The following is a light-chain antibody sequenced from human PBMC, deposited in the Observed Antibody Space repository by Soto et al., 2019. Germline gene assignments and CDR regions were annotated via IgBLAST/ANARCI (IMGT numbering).Light chain of an antibody. V-gene: IGKV1-5*01. CDR1: HSISSW. CDR2: DTS. CDR3: QKYNSYPYT. Sequence: DIQMTQSPSTLSASVGDRVTITCRASHSISSWLAWYQQKPGKAPNLLIYDTSNLESSVPSRFSGSGSGTEFTLTITSLRPDDFATYYCQKYNSYPYTFGQGTKLEIK. J-gene: IGKJ2*01.